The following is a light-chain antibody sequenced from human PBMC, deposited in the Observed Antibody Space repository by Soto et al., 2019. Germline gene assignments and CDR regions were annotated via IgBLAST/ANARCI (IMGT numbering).Light chain of an antibody. CDR3: SSYTRSSTRYV. V-gene: IGLV2-14*01. J-gene: IGLJ1*01. Sequence: QSVLTQPASVSGSPGQSITISCTGTSSDVGGYNYVSWYQQHPGKAPKLMIYDVSNRPSGVSNRFSGSKSGNTASLTISGLQAEDEADYYCSSYTRSSTRYVFGTGTKVT. CDR2: DVS. CDR1: SSDVGGYNY.